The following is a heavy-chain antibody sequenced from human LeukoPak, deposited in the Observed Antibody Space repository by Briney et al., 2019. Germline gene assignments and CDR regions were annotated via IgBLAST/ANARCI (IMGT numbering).Heavy chain of an antibody. Sequence: GGPLRLSCAASGFTFSNYWMIWVRQASGKGLEWVGNIKQDGSEKRYADSVRGRFTISRDNAQTSLYLQMNSLRAEDTAVYYCARASDPWLQLTWGQGTLVTVSS. CDR2: IKQDGSEK. D-gene: IGHD5-24*01. CDR3: ARASDPWLQLT. V-gene: IGHV3-7*05. J-gene: IGHJ5*02. CDR1: GFTFSNYW.